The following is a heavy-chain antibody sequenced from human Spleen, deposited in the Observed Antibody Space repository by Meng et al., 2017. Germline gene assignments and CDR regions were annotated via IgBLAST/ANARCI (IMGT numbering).Heavy chain of an antibody. V-gene: IGHV1-18*01. J-gene: IGHJ4*03. D-gene: IGHD3-22*01. CDR1: GYTLTTYG. CDR2: FNPNGDVT. CDR3: AREMPMTCYFDQ. Sequence: QVQLVQSGAEVKKPGASVEVSCKASGYTLTTYGINWVRQAPGQGLEWMGLFNPNGDVTTYSPRFQGRITLTGDTSTSTLYMELSSLTSDDTAVYYCAREMPMTCYFDQWGQGTLVTVSS.